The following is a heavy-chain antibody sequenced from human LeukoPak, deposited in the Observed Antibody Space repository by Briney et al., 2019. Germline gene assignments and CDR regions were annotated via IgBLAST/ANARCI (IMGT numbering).Heavy chain of an antibody. Sequence: GGSLRLSCAASGFTVSSNYMSWVRQAPGKGLAWVSVIYSGGSTYYADSVKGRFTISRDNSKNTLYLQMNSLRAEDTAVYYCARGVAWFGEIKPGQSTDDYWGQGTLVTVSS. CDR2: IYSGGST. J-gene: IGHJ4*02. V-gene: IGHV3-53*01. D-gene: IGHD3-10*01. CDR1: GFTVSSNY. CDR3: ARGVAWFGEIKPGQSTDDY.